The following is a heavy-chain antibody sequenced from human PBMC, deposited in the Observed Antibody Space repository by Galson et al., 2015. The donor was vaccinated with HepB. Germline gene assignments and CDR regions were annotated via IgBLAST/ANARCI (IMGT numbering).Heavy chain of an antibody. D-gene: IGHD1-26*01. CDR1: GFTFNSYA. V-gene: IGHV3-30-3*01. CDR2: ISYDGNTE. CDR3: ARGTNQWELLTWGQGTLVTVASASTKDPSVYSGGWYGINDY. Sequence: SLRLSCAASGFTFNSYAMHWVRQAPGKGLEWVAFISYDGNTEYYADSVKGRFTISRDNSKNTLYLQMNSLRPEDTAVYYCARGTNQWELLTWGQGTLVTVASASTKDPSVYSGGWYGINDYCGQGTLVTVSS. J-gene: IGHJ4*02.